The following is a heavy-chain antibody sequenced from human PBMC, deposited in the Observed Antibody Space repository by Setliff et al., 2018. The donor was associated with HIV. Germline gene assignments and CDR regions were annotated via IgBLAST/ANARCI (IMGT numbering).Heavy chain of an antibody. CDR3: ARVGSVVVVTAIDY. Sequence: ASVKVSCKASGYTFNSYLVYWVRQAPGQRLEWMGWIHPGNDNREYSQRFQGRLTMTTDTSTSTAYMELRSLRSDDTAVYYCARVGSVVVVTAIDYWGQGTLVTVSS. V-gene: IGHV1-3*01. J-gene: IGHJ4*02. CDR1: GYTFNSYL. D-gene: IGHD2-21*02. CDR2: IHPGNDNR.